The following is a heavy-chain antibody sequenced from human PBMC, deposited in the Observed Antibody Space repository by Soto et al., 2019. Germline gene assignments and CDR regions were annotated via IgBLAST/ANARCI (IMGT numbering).Heavy chain of an antibody. D-gene: IGHD3-9*01. V-gene: IGHV4-34*01. CDR3: ARLPYYAISTGKTKFDY. CDR2: INHSGST. CDR1: GGSFSGYY. J-gene: IGHJ4*02. Sequence: SETLSLTCAVYGGSFSGYYWSWIRQPPGKGLEWIGEINHSGSTNYNPSLKSRVTISVDTSKNQFSLKLSSVTAADTAVYYCARLPYYAISTGKTKFDYWGQGTLVTVSS.